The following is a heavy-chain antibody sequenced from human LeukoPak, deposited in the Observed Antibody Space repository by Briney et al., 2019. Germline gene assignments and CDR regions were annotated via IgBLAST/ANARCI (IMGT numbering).Heavy chain of an antibody. CDR2: IIGSGSST. CDR1: GFTFSSYG. J-gene: IGHJ3*02. D-gene: IGHD6-13*01. CDR3: AREGLSIAAAGTGAFDI. Sequence: PGGSLRLSCAASGFTFSSYGMSWVRQAPGKGLQWVSVIIGSGSSTYYADSVKGRFTISRDNARNTLYLQMNSLRAEDTAVYYCAREGLSIAAAGTGAFDIWGQGTMVTVSS. V-gene: IGHV3-23*01.